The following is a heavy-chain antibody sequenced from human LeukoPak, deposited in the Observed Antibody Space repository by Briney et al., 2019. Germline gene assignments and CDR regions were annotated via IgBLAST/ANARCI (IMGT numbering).Heavy chain of an antibody. CDR3: ARDTTVTGHFDY. CDR1: GGSISTYY. D-gene: IGHD4-17*01. Sequence: KPSETLSLTCTVSGGSISTYYWSWIRQPPGKGLEWIGYIYYSGSTNYNPSLKSRVTISVDKSKNLFSLKLSSVTAADTAVYYCARDTTVTGHFDYWGQGTLVTVPS. CDR2: IYYSGST. J-gene: IGHJ4*02. V-gene: IGHV4-59*01.